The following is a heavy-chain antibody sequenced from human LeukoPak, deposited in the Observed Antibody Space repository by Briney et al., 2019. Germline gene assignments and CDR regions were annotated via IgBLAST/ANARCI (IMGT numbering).Heavy chain of an antibody. J-gene: IGHJ4*02. D-gene: IGHD3-22*01. Sequence: GGSLRLSCAASGFTFSSYSMNWVRQAPGKGLEWVSSISSSSSYIYYADSVKGRFTISRDNAKNSLYLQMNSLRAEDTAVYCCARPRRDYYDSSGYYPSVFDYWGQGTLVTVSS. CDR2: ISSSSSYI. V-gene: IGHV3-21*01. CDR1: GFTFSSYS. CDR3: ARPRRDYYDSSGYYPSVFDY.